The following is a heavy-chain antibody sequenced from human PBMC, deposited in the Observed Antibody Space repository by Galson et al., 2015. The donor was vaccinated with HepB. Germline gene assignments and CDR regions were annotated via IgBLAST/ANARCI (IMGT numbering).Heavy chain of an antibody. CDR1: GDSVSSKSAT. CDR2: THYRSKWYN. V-gene: IGHV6-1*01. D-gene: IGHD3-16*02. Sequence: CAISGDSVSSKSATWNWIRQSPSRGLEWLGRTHYRSKWYNDYAISVKSRVTINPDTSKNQFSLQLNSVSPEDTAVYYCAKETPGVSLLDYWGQGTLVTVSS. J-gene: IGHJ4*02. CDR3: AKETPGVSLLDY.